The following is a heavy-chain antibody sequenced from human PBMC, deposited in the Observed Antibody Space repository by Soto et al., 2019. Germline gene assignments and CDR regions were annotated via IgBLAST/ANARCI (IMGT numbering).Heavy chain of an antibody. CDR3: ASPSSHYFNWYTDY. Sequence: GGSLRLSCAASGFIFSSYWMHGVRQAPGKGLMWVSRINNDGSITNYVDSVKGRFTISRDNAKNTLYLQMDSLRAEDTAVYYCASPSSHYFNWYTDYWGQGPLVTVSS. CDR1: GFIFSSYW. CDR2: INNDGSIT. J-gene: IGHJ4*02. D-gene: IGHD1-1*01. V-gene: IGHV3-74*01.